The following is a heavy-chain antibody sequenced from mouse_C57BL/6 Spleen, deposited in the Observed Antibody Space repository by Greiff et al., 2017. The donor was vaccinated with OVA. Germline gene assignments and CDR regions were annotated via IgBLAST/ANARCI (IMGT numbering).Heavy chain of an antibody. CDR1: GYTFTDYY. V-gene: IGHV1-26*01. D-gene: IGHD1-1*01. J-gene: IGHJ2*01. CDR2: INPNNGGT. Sequence: VQLQQSGPELVKPGASVKISCKASGYTFTDYYMNWVKQSHGKSLEWIGDINPNNGGTSYNQKFKGKATLTVDKSSSTAYMELRSLTSEDSAVYYCATYGGFDYWGQGTTLTVSS. CDR3: ATYGGFDY.